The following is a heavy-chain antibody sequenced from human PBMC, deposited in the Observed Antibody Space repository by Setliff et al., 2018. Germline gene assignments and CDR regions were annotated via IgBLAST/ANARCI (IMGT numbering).Heavy chain of an antibody. CDR3: ARSSSFRGPCTGGSCSDFDA. Sequence: GGSLRLSCAASGFTFSRFWMNWVRQAPGKGLEWVANINQDGGVKYYVDSVKGRFTISRDNAKNSVDLEMNSLRAEDTAVYYCARSSSFRGPCTGGSCSDFDAWGQGILVTVSS. V-gene: IGHV3-7*03. CDR1: GFTFSRFW. D-gene: IGHD2-15*01. CDR2: INQDGGVK. J-gene: IGHJ4*02.